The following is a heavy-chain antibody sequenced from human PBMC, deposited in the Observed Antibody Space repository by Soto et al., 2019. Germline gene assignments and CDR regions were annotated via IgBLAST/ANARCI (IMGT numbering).Heavy chain of an antibody. CDR1: GGSFSGYY. J-gene: IGHJ4*02. D-gene: IGHD3-22*01. CDR2: INHSGST. CDR3: ARDPLDSSGYGN. Sequence: SETLSLTCAVYGGSFSGYYWSWIRQPPGKGLEWIGEINHSGSTNYNPSLKSRVTISVDTSKNQFSLKLSSVTAADTAVYYCARDPLDSSGYGNWGQGTLVTVSS. V-gene: IGHV4-34*01.